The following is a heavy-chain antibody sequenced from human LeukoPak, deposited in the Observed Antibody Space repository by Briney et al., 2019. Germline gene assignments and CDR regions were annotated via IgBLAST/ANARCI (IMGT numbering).Heavy chain of an antibody. CDR1: GYTFTGYY. D-gene: IGHD4-11*01. J-gene: IGHJ4*02. V-gene: IGHV1-2*02. CDR2: INPNSGGT. Sequence: ASVKVSCKASGYTFTGYYMHWVRQAPGQGLEWMGWINPNSGGTNYAQKLQGRVTMTRDTSISTAYMELSRLRSDDTAVYYCARETQNDYSNFRADYWGQGTLVTVSS. CDR3: ARETQNDYSNFRADY.